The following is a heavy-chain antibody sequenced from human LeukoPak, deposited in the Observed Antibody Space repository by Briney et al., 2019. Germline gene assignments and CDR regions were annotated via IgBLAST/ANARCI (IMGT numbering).Heavy chain of an antibody. V-gene: IGHV3-30*18. CDR1: GFTFSSYG. CDR3: AKDKGQQLLLNWFDP. D-gene: IGHD2-2*01. CDR2: TSYDGSSE. J-gene: IGHJ5*02. Sequence: GGSLRLSCAASGFTFSSYGMHWVRQAPGKGLEWVAVTSYDGSSEYYADSVKGRFTISRDNSKNTLYLQMNSLRAEDTAVYYCAKDKGQQLLLNWFDPWGQGTLVTVSS.